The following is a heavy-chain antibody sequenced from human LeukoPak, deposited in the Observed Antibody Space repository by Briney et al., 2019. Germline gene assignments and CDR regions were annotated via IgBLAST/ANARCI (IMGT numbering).Heavy chain of an antibody. CDR3: ARVPWELLRLRAGAFDI. D-gene: IGHD1-26*01. Sequence: SETLSLTCTVSGGSISSSSYYWGWIRQPPGKGLEWIGSIYYSGSTYYNPSLKSRVTISVDTSKNQFSLKLSSVTAADTAVYYCARVPWELLRLRAGAFDIWGQGTMVTVSS. V-gene: IGHV4-39*07. CDR1: GGSISSSSYY. J-gene: IGHJ3*02. CDR2: IYYSGST.